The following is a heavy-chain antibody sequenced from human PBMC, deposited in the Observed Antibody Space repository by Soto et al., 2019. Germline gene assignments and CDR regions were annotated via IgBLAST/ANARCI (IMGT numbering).Heavy chain of an antibody. Sequence: LPLSCPVSSVTFIRYVMHCVRQAPGQGLVWVSRINPGGSITPSADSVRGRFTISRDNAKNTLYLQMTSLRGDDTAVYYCARVPTGKYGVWNYWGQGTLVTVSS. D-gene: IGHD2-8*01. CDR3: ARVPTGKYGVWNY. J-gene: IGHJ4*02. V-gene: IGHV3-74*01. CDR1: SVTFIRYV. CDR2: INPGGSIT.